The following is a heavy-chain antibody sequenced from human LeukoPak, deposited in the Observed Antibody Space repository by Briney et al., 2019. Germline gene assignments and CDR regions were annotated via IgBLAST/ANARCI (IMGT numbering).Heavy chain of an antibody. CDR2: IYISGNA. Sequence: SETLSLTCTVSGGSINTASYSWTWLRQPAGKGLEWIGRIYISGNADQDPSLKSRVTVSMDTSKNQFSLEMSSVTAADTAVYYCTRGWSSGGAFDIWGQGTMVTVSS. J-gene: IGHJ3*02. CDR1: GGSINTASYS. CDR3: TRGWSSGGAFDI. D-gene: IGHD6-19*01. V-gene: IGHV4-61*02.